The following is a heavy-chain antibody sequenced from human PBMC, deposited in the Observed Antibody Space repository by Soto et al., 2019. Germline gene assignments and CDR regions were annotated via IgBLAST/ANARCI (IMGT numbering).Heavy chain of an antibody. J-gene: IGHJ5*01. CDR1: GGSISNYY. CDR3: AKDSGYNYGYFRWFDY. D-gene: IGHD5-18*01. CDR2: IFYSGST. V-gene: IGHV4-59*01. Sequence: SETLSLTCTVSGGSISNYYWRWIRQPPGRGLEWIGHIFYSGSTNYNPALKSRVTISVDTSKSQFSLKLSSVTAADTAVYYCAKDSGYNYGYFRWFDYWGQGTLVTVSS.